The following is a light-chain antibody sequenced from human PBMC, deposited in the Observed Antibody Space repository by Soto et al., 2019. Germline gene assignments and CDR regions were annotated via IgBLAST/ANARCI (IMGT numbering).Light chain of an antibody. CDR1: QGINSD. CDR3: QQLYDYPIT. J-gene: IGKJ3*01. Sequence: IQLTQYPSSLSASVGDRVDITCRASQGINSDLAWYQQKPGKTPKLLISAAFSLEGGVPTRFSGSGSGADFTLTISSLQPEDSGTYYCQQLYDYPITFGPRTKVDVK. CDR2: AAF. V-gene: IGKV1-9*01.